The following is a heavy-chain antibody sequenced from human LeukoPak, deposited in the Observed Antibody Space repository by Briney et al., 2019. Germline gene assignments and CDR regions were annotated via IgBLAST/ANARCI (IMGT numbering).Heavy chain of an antibody. J-gene: IGHJ5*02. V-gene: IGHV3-23*01. Sequence: PGGSLRLSYAGSGFNFKNYAVSWVRQPPGKGLEWVSIITDNGGITYYGDSVKGRLTTSRDNSKNTLYLQMNSLTAEDTAVYYCVRGVVGATSRWFDPWGQGTLVTVSA. CDR3: VRGVVGATSRWFDP. D-gene: IGHD1-26*01. CDR1: GFNFKNYA. CDR2: ITDNGGIT.